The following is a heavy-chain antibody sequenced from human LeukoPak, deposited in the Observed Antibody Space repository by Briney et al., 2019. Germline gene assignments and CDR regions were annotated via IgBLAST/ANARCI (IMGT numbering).Heavy chain of an antibody. CDR2: IRYDGSNK. V-gene: IGHV3-30*02. D-gene: IGHD3-10*02. Sequence: PGGSLRLSCAASGFTFSSYGMHWVRQAPGKGLEWVAFIRYDGSNKYYADSVKGRFTISRDNSKNTLYLQMNSLRAEDTAVYYCARDVFCSGGIGYWGRGTLVTVSS. J-gene: IGHJ2*01. CDR1: GFTFSSYG. CDR3: ARDVFCSGGIGY.